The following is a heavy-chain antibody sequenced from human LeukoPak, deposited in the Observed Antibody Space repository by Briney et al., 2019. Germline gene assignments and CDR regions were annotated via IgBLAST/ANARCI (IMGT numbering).Heavy chain of an antibody. J-gene: IGHJ4*02. CDR2: ISSSGSTI. D-gene: IGHD3-9*01. V-gene: IGHV3-11*01. CDR1: RFTFSDYY. Sequence: PGGSLRLSCAASRFTFSDYYMSWIRQAPGKGLEWVSYISSSGSTIYYADSVKGRFTISRDNAKNSLYLQMNSLRAEDTAVYYCARDRERDILTGYSFDYWGQGTLVTVSS. CDR3: ARDRERDILTGYSFDY.